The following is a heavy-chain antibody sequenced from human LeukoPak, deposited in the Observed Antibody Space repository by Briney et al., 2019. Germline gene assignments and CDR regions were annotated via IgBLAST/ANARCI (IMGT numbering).Heavy chain of an antibody. Sequence: GGSLRLSCAAAGFTFNSYWMGWVRQAPGKGLEWVGNIKQDGSEKFYVDSVKGRFSISRDNAKNSLYLQMNSLRAEDTAVYYCARGSENYYYGMDVWGKGTTVTVSS. D-gene: IGHD2/OR15-2a*01. CDR1: GFTFNSYW. J-gene: IGHJ6*04. CDR3: ARGSENYYYGMDV. V-gene: IGHV3-7*03. CDR2: IKQDGSEK.